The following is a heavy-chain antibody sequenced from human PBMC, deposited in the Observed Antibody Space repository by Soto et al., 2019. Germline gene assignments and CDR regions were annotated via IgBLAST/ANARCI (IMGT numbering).Heavy chain of an antibody. J-gene: IGHJ4*02. V-gene: IGHV3-53*02. CDR2: IYSGGST. D-gene: IGHD5-18*01. CDR1: GFTVSSNY. Sequence: EVQLVETGGGLIQPGGSLRLSCAASGFTVSSNYMSWVRQAPGKGLEWVSVIYSGGSTYYADSVKGRFTISRDNSKNTLYLQMNSLRAEDTAVYDCASYSYGLYYFDYWGQGTLVTVSS. CDR3: ASYSYGLYYFDY.